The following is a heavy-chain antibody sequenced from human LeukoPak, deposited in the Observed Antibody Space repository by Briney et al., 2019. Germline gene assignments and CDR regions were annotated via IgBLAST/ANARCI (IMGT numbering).Heavy chain of an antibody. D-gene: IGHD3-9*01. Sequence: PGGSLSLSCAASGFTFTRNAMAWVRQAPGKGLEWVSAIDGSGGTTFYADSVKGRVTISRVQSTNTLYLQMNSLRVEDTALYYCAPDLRGSDWSVDDWGQGTRVTVSS. V-gene: IGHV3-23*01. CDR3: APDLRGSDWSVDD. J-gene: IGHJ4*02. CDR1: GFTFTRNA. CDR2: IDGSGGTT.